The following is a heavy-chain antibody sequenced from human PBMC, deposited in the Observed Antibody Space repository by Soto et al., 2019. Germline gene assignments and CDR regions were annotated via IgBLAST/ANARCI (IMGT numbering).Heavy chain of an antibody. V-gene: IGHV3-74*01. D-gene: IGHD3-16*01. CDR2: INSDESRI. Sequence: GGSMRLSCAASGFTISSRWMHWVRQGPGKGLVWVSGINSDESRIVYADSVKGRFTISRDNAKNTMYLQMNSLRAEDTAVYYCARSRDSYAPWQGVDWGEGTLGTASS. CDR1: GFTISSRW. CDR3: ARSRDSYAPWQGVD. J-gene: IGHJ4*02.